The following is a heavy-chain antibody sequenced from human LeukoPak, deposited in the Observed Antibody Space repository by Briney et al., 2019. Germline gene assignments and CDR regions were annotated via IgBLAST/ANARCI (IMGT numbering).Heavy chain of an antibody. Sequence: PGGSLRLSCAASGFTFSSYSMNWDRQAPGKGLEWVSSISSSSSYIYYADSVKGRFTISRDNDKNSLYLQMNSLRDEDTAVYYCARSGPTYGSASYVHVYWGQGTLVTVSS. CDR1: GFTFSSYS. D-gene: IGHD3-10*01. J-gene: IGHJ4*02. CDR3: ARSGPTYGSASYVHVY. CDR2: ISSSSSYI. V-gene: IGHV3-21*01.